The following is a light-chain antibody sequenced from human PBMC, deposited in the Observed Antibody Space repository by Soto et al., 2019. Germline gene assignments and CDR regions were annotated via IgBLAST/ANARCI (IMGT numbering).Light chain of an antibody. J-gene: IGKJ5*01. CDR1: QGISTF. CDR2: AAS. CDR3: RQHDNFPIT. V-gene: IGKV1-9*01. Sequence: DIQLTQSPFLLSASVGDRVTITCRASQGISTFLVWYQQKPGEAPKSLIYAASTLQTGVPSRFSGSGSGTEFTLTISSLQPEDSATYYCRQHDNFPITFGQGTRLDIK.